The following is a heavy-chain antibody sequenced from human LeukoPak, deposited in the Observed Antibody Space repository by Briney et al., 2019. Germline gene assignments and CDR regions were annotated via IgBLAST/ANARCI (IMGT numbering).Heavy chain of an antibody. CDR2: ISYDGSNK. CDR1: GFTFSSYA. D-gene: IGHD6-13*01. Sequence: GRSLRLSCAASGFTFSSYAMHWVRQAPGKGLEWVAVISYDGSNKYYADSVKGRFPISRDNSKNTLYLQMNSLRAEDTAVYYCARDPLSSSWYGFDYWGQGTLVTVSS. CDR3: ARDPLSSSWYGFDY. J-gene: IGHJ4*02. V-gene: IGHV3-30*04.